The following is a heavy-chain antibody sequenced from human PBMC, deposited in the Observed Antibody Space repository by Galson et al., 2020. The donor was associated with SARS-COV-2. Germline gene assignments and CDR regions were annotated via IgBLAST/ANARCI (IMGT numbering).Heavy chain of an antibody. Sequence: SVKVSCKVSGYTLTELSMHWVRQAPGKGLEWMGGIIPIFGTANYAQKFQGRVTITADESTSTAYMELSSLRSEDTAVYYCARALDYCSSTSCWLNAFDIWGQGTMVTVSS. CDR3: ARALDYCSSTSCWLNAFDI. CDR2: IIPIFGTA. J-gene: IGHJ3*02. D-gene: IGHD2-2*01. CDR1: GYTLTELS. V-gene: IGHV1-69*13.